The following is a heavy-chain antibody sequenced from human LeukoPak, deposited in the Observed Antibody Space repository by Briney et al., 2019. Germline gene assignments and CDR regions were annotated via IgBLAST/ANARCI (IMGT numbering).Heavy chain of an antibody. CDR3: ARDQDIGASYGFDY. V-gene: IGHV3-7*01. J-gene: IGHJ4*02. D-gene: IGHD5-18*01. Sequence: PGGSLRLSCAASGFTFSSYWMSWVRQAPGKGLEWVANIKQDGSEKYYVDSVKGRFTISRDNAKNSLYLQMNSLRAEDTAVYYCARDQDIGASYGFDYWGQGTLVTVSS. CDR2: IKQDGSEK. CDR1: GFTFSSYW.